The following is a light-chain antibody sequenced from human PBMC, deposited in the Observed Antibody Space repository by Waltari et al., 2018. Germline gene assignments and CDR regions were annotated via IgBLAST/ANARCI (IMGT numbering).Light chain of an antibody. J-gene: IGLJ2*01. V-gene: IGLV2-14*01. CDR1: SSDVGVYAH. CDR3: CSYTTSSTLI. Sequence: QSATTQPPSVSGSPGQSVTISCTGTSSDVGVYAHVYWFQQHPGKAPKLLIYGVSNRPSGVSDRFSGSKSGNTASLTISGLQAEDEADYYCCSYTTSSTLIFGGGTRLTVL. CDR2: GVS.